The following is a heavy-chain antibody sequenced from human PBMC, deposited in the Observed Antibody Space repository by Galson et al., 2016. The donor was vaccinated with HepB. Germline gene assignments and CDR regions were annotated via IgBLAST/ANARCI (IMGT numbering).Heavy chain of an antibody. Sequence: SLRLSCAVSGFTFNDAWMTWVRQAPGKGLEWVGHIKAVGDGGTTDYAAPVKGRFTISRDDSENTLYLQMNSLKTEDTAVYYCCKLDMTWYYGMDVWGQGTTVTVSS. V-gene: IGHV3-15*01. CDR3: CKLDMTWYYGMDV. CDR2: IKAVGDGGTT. D-gene: IGHD1-14*01. CDR1: GFTFNDAW. J-gene: IGHJ6*02.